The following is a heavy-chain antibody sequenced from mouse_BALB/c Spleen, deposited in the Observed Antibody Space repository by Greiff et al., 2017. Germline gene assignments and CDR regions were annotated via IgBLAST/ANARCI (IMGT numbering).Heavy chain of an antibody. Sequence: EVMLVESGGGLVQPGGSRKLSCAASGFTFSSFGMHWVRQAPEKGLEWVAYISSGSSTIYYADTVKGRFTISRDNPKNTLFLQMTSLRSEDTAMYYCARSLGKAMDDWGQGTSVTVSS. CDR2: ISSGSSTI. V-gene: IGHV5-17*02. J-gene: IGHJ4*01. CDR3: ARSLGKAMDD. CDR1: GFTFSSFG. D-gene: IGHD2-1*01.